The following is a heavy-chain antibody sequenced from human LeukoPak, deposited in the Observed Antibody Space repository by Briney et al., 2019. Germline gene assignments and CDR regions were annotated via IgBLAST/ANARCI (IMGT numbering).Heavy chain of an antibody. J-gene: IGHJ4*02. V-gene: IGHV1-24*01. Sequence: GASVKVSCKVSGYTLTELSMHWVRQASGKGLEWMGGFDPEDGETIYAQKFQGRVTMTEDTSTDTAYMELSSLRSEDTAVYYCATGGIAVAERFDYWGQGTLVTVSS. CDR2: FDPEDGET. CDR1: GYTLTELS. D-gene: IGHD6-19*01. CDR3: ATGGIAVAERFDY.